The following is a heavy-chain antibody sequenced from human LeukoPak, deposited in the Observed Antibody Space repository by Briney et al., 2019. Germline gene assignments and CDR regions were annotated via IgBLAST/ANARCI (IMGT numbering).Heavy chain of an antibody. J-gene: IGHJ6*02. CDR2: IKSKAFGGAT. Sequence: GGSLRLSCTASGFTFGDYSMSCVRQAPGKGLEWVGFIKSKAFGGATEYAASVKGRFTISRDDSKSIAYLQMNSLKTEDTAVYYCSRDGGYYYYGMDVWGQGTTVTVSS. CDR3: SRDGGYYYYGMDV. V-gene: IGHV3-49*04. CDR1: GFTFGDYS. D-gene: IGHD3-16*01.